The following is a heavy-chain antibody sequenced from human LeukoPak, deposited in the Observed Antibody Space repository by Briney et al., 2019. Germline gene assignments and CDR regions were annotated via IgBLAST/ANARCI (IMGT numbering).Heavy chain of an antibody. Sequence: PGGSLRLSCTASGFTFSNYPINFVRQAPGKGLDWVSAISGSGTTIYYADSVKGRFTISRDNSKNTLYLQMNSLRAEDTAVYYCARGATFWVVVMETAFDIWGQGTMVTVSS. CDR3: ARGATFWVVVMETAFDI. J-gene: IGHJ3*02. D-gene: IGHD3-22*01. V-gene: IGHV3-23*01. CDR2: ISGSGTTI. CDR1: GFTFSNYP.